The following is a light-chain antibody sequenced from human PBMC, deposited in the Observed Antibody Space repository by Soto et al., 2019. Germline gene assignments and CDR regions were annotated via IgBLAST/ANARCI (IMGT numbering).Light chain of an antibody. CDR1: QSTSSY. Sequence: DIQMTQSPSSLSASVGDRVTITCRASQSTSSYLNWYQQKPGKAPKLLIYAASSLQSGVPSRFSGSGSGTDFTLTISSLQPEDFATYYCQQSYSTPPRTFGQGTKLEIK. CDR3: QQSYSTPPRT. CDR2: AAS. V-gene: IGKV1-39*01. J-gene: IGKJ2*01.